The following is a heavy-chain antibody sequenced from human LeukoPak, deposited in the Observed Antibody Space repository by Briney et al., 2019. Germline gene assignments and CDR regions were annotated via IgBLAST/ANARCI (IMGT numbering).Heavy chain of an antibody. CDR1: GFTFSSYE. V-gene: IGHV3-48*03. CDR3: ARDVYYYDSSGYPSRFDY. J-gene: IGHJ4*02. D-gene: IGHD3-22*01. CDR2: ISSSGSTI. Sequence: GGSLRLSCAASGFTFSSYEMNWVRQAPGKGLEWVSYISSSGSTIYYADSVKGRFTISRDNAKNSLYLQMNSLRAEDTAVYYCARDVYYYDSSGYPSRFDYWGQGTLVTVSS.